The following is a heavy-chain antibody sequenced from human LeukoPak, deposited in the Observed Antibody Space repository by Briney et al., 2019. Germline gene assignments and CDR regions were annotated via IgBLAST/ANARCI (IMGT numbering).Heavy chain of an antibody. J-gene: IGHJ5*02. CDR1: GGTFSSYA. D-gene: IGHD3-22*01. CDR2: IIPIFGTA. CDR3: ARAYYYDSSGYYYGLYWFDP. Sequence: SVKVSCKASGGTFSSYAISWVRQAPGQGLEWMGGIIPIFGTANYAQKFQGRVTITADESTSTAYMELSSLRSEDTAVYYCARAYYYDSSGYYYGLYWFDPWGQGTLVTVSS. V-gene: IGHV1-69*13.